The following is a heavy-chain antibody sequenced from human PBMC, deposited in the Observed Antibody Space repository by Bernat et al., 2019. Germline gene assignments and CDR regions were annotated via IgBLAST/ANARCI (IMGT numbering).Heavy chain of an antibody. Sequence: EVQLVESGGGLVQPGGSLRLSCTASGFTFSSYDMHWVRQATGKGLEWVSAIGTAGDTYYPGSVKGRFTISRENAKNSLYLQMNSLRAEDTAVYYCARDDGGTWALDYWGQGTLDTVSP. CDR2: IGTAGDT. CDR1: GFTFSSYD. D-gene: IGHD4-23*01. J-gene: IGHJ4*02. CDR3: ARDDGGTWALDY. V-gene: IGHV3-13*01.